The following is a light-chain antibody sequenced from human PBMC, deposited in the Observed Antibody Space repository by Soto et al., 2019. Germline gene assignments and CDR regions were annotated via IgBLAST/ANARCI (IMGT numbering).Light chain of an antibody. CDR3: SSYTSSSFWV. Sequence: QSALTQPASVSGSPGQSITISCTGINSDVGGYNYVSWYQQHPGKAPKFIIYEVSNRPSGISNRFSGSKSDNTASLTISGLQAEDEADYYCSSYTSSSFWVFGGGTKLTVL. CDR1: NSDVGGYNY. J-gene: IGLJ3*02. V-gene: IGLV2-14*01. CDR2: EVS.